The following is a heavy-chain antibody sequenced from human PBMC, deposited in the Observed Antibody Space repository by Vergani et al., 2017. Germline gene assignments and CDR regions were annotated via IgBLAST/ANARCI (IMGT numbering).Heavy chain of an antibody. Sequence: QEQLLQSGGGVVQPGGSLRLSCIGSGYTFGHFDMHWVRQAPGKGLAWVAFIRYDGSNPQYIDSVKVRFTISRDNSKDTLFLQMNGLRPEDTDTYFCAKKRGSLYYYGLDVWGQGTTITVSS. J-gene: IGHJ6*02. D-gene: IGHD5-24*01. CDR3: AKKRGSLYYYGLDV. CDR2: IRYDGSNP. CDR1: GYTFGHFD. V-gene: IGHV3-30*02.